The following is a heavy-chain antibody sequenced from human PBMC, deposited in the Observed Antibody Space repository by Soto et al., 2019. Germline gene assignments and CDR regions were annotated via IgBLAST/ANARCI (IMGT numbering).Heavy chain of an antibody. Sequence: GGSLRLSCVGSGFTFSSSAMSWVRQAPGKGLEWVSLISGSGDRTYYADSVKGRFTISRDNSESTLYLKMNSLRADDTAVYYCAKDRNIYGSRAFDYWGQGTLVTVSS. CDR1: GFTFSSSA. CDR2: ISGSGDRT. J-gene: IGHJ4*02. V-gene: IGHV3-23*01. D-gene: IGHD3-10*01. CDR3: AKDRNIYGSRAFDY.